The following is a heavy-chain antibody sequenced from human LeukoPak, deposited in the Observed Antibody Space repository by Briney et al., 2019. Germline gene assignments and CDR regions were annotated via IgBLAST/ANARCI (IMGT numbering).Heavy chain of an antibody. D-gene: IGHD6-13*01. CDR2: ISGSGSTI. CDR3: ARVLLAAAGTPDAFDI. J-gene: IGHJ3*02. V-gene: IGHV3-11*01. CDR1: GFTLSEYA. Sequence: GGSLRLSCAASGFTLSEYAMSWVRQAPGKGLEWVSYISGSGSTIYYADSVKGRFTISRGNAKNSLYLQMNSLRAEDTAVYYCARVLLAAAGTPDAFDIWGQGTMVTVSS.